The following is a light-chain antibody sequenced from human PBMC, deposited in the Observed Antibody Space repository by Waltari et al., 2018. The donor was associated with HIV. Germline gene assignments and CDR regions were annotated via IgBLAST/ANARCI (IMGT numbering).Light chain of an antibody. CDR2: WAS. CDR1: HSFFYRSKNKNY. Sequence: DVVMTQTPDYLAVSLGKRVPHHCKSSHSFFYRSKNKNYLAWYQQKPGQPPKVLIYWASTRESGVPDRFSGSGSGTDFTLTISSLQAEDVAVYYCQQYYTLPSLTFGGGTKVEIK. J-gene: IGKJ4*01. CDR3: QQYYTLPSLT. V-gene: IGKV4-1*01.